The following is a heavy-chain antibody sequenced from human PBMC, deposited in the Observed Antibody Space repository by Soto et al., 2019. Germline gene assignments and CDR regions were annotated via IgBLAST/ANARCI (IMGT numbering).Heavy chain of an antibody. CDR2: INHSGST. V-gene: IGHV4-34*01. J-gene: IGHJ4*02. CDR1: GGSFSGYY. Sequence: LSLTCAVYGGSFSGYYWSWIRQPPGKGLEWIGEINHSGSTNYNPSLKSRVTISVDTSKNQFSLKLSSVTAADTAVYYCARGFYDFWSGYCFDYWGQGTLVTVSS. D-gene: IGHD3-3*01. CDR3: ARGFYDFWSGYCFDY.